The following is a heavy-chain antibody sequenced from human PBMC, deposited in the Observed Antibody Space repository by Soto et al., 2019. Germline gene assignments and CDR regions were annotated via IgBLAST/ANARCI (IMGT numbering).Heavy chain of an antibody. CDR1: GFNVSSTS. V-gene: IGHV3-66*01. J-gene: IGHJ4*02. CDR3: AREGSGSSTSFDY. Sequence: VQLVESGGGLVQPGGSLRLSCAASGFNVSSTSMSWVRQAPGKGLEWVSVIYSGAGTHYAGSVKGRFTISRDTSKNTLYLQMNILRVEETAVYYCAREGSGSSTSFDYWGQGTLVTVSS. CDR2: IYSGAGT. D-gene: IGHD2-2*01.